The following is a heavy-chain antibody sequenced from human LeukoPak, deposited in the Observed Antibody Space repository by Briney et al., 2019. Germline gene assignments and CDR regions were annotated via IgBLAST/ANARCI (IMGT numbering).Heavy chain of an antibody. D-gene: IGHD3-9*01. V-gene: IGHV3-23*01. CDR1: GFTFSSYA. CDR2: ISGSGGST. Sequence: GGSLRLSCAASGFTFSSYAMSWVRQAPGKGLEWVSAISGSGGSTYYADSVKGRFTISRDNSKNTLYLQMNSLRAEDTAVYYCAKDLKSILSGGDFDYWGQGTLVTVSS. CDR3: AKDLKSILSGGDFDY. J-gene: IGHJ4*02.